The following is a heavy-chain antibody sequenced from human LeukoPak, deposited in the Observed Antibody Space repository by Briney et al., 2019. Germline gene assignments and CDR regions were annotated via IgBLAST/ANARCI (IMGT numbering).Heavy chain of an antibody. D-gene: IGHD3-22*01. CDR2: ISGSGGGT. Sequence: GGSLRLSCAVSGITLSNYGMSWVRQAPGKGLEWVAGISGSGGGTNYADSVKGRFTISRDNPKNTLYLQMKSLRAEDTAVYFCAKRGVVIRVILVGFHKEAYYFDSWGQGAPVTVSS. CDR1: GITLSNYG. J-gene: IGHJ4*02. V-gene: IGHV3-23*01. CDR3: AKRGVVIRVILVGFHKEAYYFDS.